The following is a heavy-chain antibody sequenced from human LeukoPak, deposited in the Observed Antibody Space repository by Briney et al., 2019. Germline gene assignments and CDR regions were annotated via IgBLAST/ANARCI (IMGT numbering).Heavy chain of an antibody. V-gene: IGHV4-39*01. J-gene: IGHJ4*02. D-gene: IGHD5-24*01. CDR3: ASLEMATGDFDY. CDR1: GGSISSSSYY. CDR2: IYYSGST. Sequence: SETLSLTCTVSGGSISSSSYYWGWIRQPPGKGLEWIGSIYYSGSTYYNPSLKSRVTISVDTSKNQFSLKLGSVTAADTAVYYCASLEMATGDFDYWGQGTLVTVSS.